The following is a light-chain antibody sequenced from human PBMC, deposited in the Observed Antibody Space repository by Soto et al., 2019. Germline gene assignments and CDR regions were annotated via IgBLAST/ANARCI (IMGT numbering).Light chain of an antibody. Sequence: EIVLTQSPGTLSMSPGERATLSFRASQRISSSYLAWYQQKPGQAPRLLIYGASSRATGIPDRFSGSGSGTDFTLTISRLEAEDFAVYYCQQYGSSPRTFGQGTKVEF. CDR2: GAS. V-gene: IGKV3-20*01. CDR1: QRISSSY. CDR3: QQYGSSPRT. J-gene: IGKJ1*01.